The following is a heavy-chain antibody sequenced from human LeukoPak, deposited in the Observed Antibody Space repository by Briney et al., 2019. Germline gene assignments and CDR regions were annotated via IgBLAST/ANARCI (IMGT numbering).Heavy chain of an antibody. J-gene: IGHJ5*02. CDR2: INPNSGGT. CDR3: ARLDSGTTP. CDR1: GYTFTGYY. D-gene: IGHD1-7*01. Sequence: ASVKVSCKASGYTFTGYYMHWVRQAPGQGLEWMGWINPNSGGTNYAQNFQGRLTMTTDTSISTAYMELSRLTSEDTAVYFCARLDSGTTPWGQGTLVSVSS. V-gene: IGHV1-2*02.